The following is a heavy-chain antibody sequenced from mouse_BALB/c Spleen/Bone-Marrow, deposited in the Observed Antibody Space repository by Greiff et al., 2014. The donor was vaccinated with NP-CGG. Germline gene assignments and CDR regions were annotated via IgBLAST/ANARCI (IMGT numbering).Heavy chain of an antibody. CDR2: IYPGDGNT. Sequence: QVQPQESGPELVKPGASVKISCKASGYAFSSSWMNWVKQRPGQGLEWIGRIYPGDGNTNYNGKFKGKATLTADKSSTTAYMQLSSPTSVDSAVYFCALYDYDGLSWFAYWGQGTLVTVSA. CDR3: ALYDYDGLSWFAY. CDR1: GYAFSSSW. D-gene: IGHD2-4*01. V-gene: IGHV1-82*01. J-gene: IGHJ3*01.